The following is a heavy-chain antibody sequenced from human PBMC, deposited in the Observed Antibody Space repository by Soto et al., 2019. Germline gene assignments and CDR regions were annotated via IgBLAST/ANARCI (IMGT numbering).Heavy chain of an antibody. Sequence: PGGSLRLSCAASGFTFSDYYMSWIRQAPGKGLEWVSSISSSSSYIYYADSVKGRFTISRDNAKNSLYLQMNSLRAEDTAVYYCARIFVDTAIASVAFDIWGQGTMVTVSS. D-gene: IGHD5-18*01. V-gene: IGHV3-11*06. CDR3: ARIFVDTAIASVAFDI. J-gene: IGHJ3*02. CDR1: GFTFSDYY. CDR2: ISSSSSYI.